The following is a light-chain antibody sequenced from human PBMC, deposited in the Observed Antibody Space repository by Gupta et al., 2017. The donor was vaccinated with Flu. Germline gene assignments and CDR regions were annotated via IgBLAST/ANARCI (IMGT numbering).Light chain of an antibody. Sequence: DIVMPQSPDSLAVSRGERATIHCKASQSVLYSSNNKNYLAWYQQKPGQPPKLLIYWASTRESGVPDRFSGSGSGTDFTLTISSLQAEDVAVYYCQQYYSTPITFGQGTRLEIK. CDR2: WAS. V-gene: IGKV4-1*01. CDR3: QQYYSTPIT. J-gene: IGKJ5*01. CDR1: QSVLYSSNNKNY.